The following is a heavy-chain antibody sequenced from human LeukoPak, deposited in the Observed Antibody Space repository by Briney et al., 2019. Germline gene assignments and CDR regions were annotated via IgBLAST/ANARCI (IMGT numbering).Heavy chain of an antibody. CDR2: IKQDGSEK. D-gene: IGHD5-12*01. CDR3: AKVGGYDYDYYYYMYV. J-gene: IGHJ6*03. Sequence: PGGSLSLSCAASVFTFSKYWMSWVPQAPGKGLEWVANIKQDGSEKYYVDSVKGRFTISRGNAKNSLYLQMNSLRAEDTAVYYCAKVGGYDYDYYYYMYVWGKGTTVTISS. V-gene: IGHV3-7*03. CDR1: VFTFSKYW.